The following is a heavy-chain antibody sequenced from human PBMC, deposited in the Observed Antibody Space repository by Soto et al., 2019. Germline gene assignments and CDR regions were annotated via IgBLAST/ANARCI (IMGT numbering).Heavy chain of an antibody. CDR2: ISAYNGNT. V-gene: IGHV1-18*01. D-gene: IGHD2-15*01. CDR3: ARDRLGGECSGGNCLASRFGP. CDR1: GYTFTIYG. J-gene: IGHJ5*02. Sequence: ASVKVSCKASGYTFTIYGISWVRQAPGKGLEWMGWISAYNGNTNYAQTLQGRVTTPTDTSTSRAYMELRRLSSDDTAAYYCARDRLGGECSGGNCLASRFGPTGQGTLVAVAS.